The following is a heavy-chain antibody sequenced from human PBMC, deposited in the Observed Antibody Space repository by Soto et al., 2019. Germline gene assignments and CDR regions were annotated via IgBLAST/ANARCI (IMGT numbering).Heavy chain of an antibody. J-gene: IGHJ5*02. CDR1: GYPITAGGYY. CDR2: FYSSGSI. V-gene: IGHV4-31*03. Sequence: SETLSLTCFVSGYPITAGGYYWSWIRHHPGKGLEWIGSFYSSGSIIYNPSLRSRVSISGDTSSNQFSMSLTSVTAADTARYYCARMYSSGSGWFNPWGQGTMVTV. CDR3: ARMYSSGSGWFNP. D-gene: IGHD6-19*01.